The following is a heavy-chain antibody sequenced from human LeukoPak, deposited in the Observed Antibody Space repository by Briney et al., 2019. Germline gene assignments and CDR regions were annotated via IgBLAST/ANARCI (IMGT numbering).Heavy chain of an antibody. CDR3: ASGIQLWSTKDVYFDY. CDR1: GGSISSTTHY. V-gene: IGHV4-39*01. Sequence: PSETLSLTCTVSGGSISSTTHYWGWIRQPPGKGLEWIGSIYYSGSSYYNPSLKSRVTISVDTSKNQFSLKLSSVTAADTAVYYCASGIQLWSTKDVYFDYWGQGTLVTVSS. CDR2: IYYSGSS. D-gene: IGHD5-18*01. J-gene: IGHJ4*02.